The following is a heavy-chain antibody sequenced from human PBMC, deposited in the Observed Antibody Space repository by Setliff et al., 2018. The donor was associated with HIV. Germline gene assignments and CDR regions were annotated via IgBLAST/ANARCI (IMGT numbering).Heavy chain of an antibody. Sequence: SETLSLTCTVSGGSISSSSYYWGWIRQPPGKGLEWIGSIYYSGSTYYNPSLKSRVTISVDTSKNQFSLKLSSVTAADTAVYYCARLAGESVATIGYWGQGTLVTVS. CDR1: GGSISSSSYY. J-gene: IGHJ4*02. V-gene: IGHV4-39*01. D-gene: IGHD5-12*01. CDR3: ARLAGESVATIGY. CDR2: IYYSGST.